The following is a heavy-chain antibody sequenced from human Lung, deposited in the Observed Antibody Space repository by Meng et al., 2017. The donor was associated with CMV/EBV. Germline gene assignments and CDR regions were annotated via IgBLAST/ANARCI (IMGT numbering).Heavy chain of an antibody. Sequence: GEXXKISCAASGFPFRSYAMSWVRQAPGKRLEWVSSISGSVGNTYYADSVKGRFTISRDNSEDTLYMQMSSLRAEDTAVYYCAREEAMVGYYTNWFDAWGQGALVTVSS. J-gene: IGHJ5*01. D-gene: IGHD5-18*01. V-gene: IGHV3-23*01. CDR2: ISGSVGNT. CDR3: AREEAMVGYYTNWFDA. CDR1: GFPFRSYA.